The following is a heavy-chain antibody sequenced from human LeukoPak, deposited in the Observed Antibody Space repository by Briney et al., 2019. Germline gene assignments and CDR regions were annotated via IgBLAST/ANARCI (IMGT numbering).Heavy chain of an antibody. CDR3: ARRSGVAVAGAFDY. J-gene: IGHJ4*02. Sequence: GGSLRLSCAASGFTVSSNYMSWVRQAPGKGLEWVSVIYSGGSTYYADSVKGRFTISRDNSKNTLYLQMNSLRAEDTAVYFCARRSGVAVAGAFDYWGQGTLVTVSS. V-gene: IGHV3-53*01. CDR1: GFTVSSNY. CDR2: IYSGGST. D-gene: IGHD6-19*01.